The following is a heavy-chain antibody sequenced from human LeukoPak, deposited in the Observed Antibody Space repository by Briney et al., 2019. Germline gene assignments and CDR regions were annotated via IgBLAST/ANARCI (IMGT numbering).Heavy chain of an antibody. V-gene: IGHV1-69*05. CDR1: GGTFSSYA. Sequence: SVKVSCKASGGTFSSYAISWVRQAPGLGLEWMGGIIPIFGTANYAQKFQGRVTITTDESTSTAYMELSSLRSEDTAVYYCARSSGSYYNFDYWGQGTLVTVSS. D-gene: IGHD3-10*01. CDR3: ARSSGSYYNFDY. CDR2: IIPIFGTA. J-gene: IGHJ4*02.